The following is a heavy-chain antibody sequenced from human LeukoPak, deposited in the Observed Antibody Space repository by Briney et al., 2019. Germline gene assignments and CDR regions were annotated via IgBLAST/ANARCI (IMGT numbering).Heavy chain of an antibody. CDR1: GFTFSSYA. CDR3: EKDKKAGAVAPIWFDP. J-gene: IGHJ5*02. V-gene: IGHV3-23*01. D-gene: IGHD6-19*01. CDR2: ISGSGGST. Sequence: GGSLRLSCAASGFTFSSYAMSWVRQAPGKGLEWVSAISGSGGSTHYADSVKGRFTISRDNSKNTLYLQMNSLRAEDTAVYYCEKDKKAGAVAPIWFDPWGQGTLVTVSS.